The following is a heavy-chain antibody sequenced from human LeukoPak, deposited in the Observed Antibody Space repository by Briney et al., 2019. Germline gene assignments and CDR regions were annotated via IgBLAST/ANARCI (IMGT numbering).Heavy chain of an antibody. Sequence: ASVKVSCKASGYTFTSYDINWVRQATGQGLEWMGWMNPNSGNTGYAQKFQGRVAMTRNTSISTAYMELSSLRSEDTAVYYCARMVYGGYVGWFDPWGQGTLVTVSS. D-gene: IGHD5-12*01. V-gene: IGHV1-8*01. CDR3: ARMVYGGYVGWFDP. CDR1: GYTFTSYD. CDR2: MNPNSGNT. J-gene: IGHJ5*02.